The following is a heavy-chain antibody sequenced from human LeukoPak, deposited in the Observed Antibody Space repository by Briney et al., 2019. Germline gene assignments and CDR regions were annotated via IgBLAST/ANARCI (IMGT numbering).Heavy chain of an antibody. D-gene: IGHD4-17*01. V-gene: IGHV5-51*01. Sequence: GESLQISCRGSGYSFTSYWIGWVRQMPGKGLEWMGLVYPADSDTRYSPSFQGQVTISADKSISTAYLQWSSLRASDTAIYYCARCGDYGYYFDYWGQGTLVTVSS. CDR1: GYSFTSYW. CDR3: ARCGDYGYYFDY. CDR2: VYPADSDT. J-gene: IGHJ4*02.